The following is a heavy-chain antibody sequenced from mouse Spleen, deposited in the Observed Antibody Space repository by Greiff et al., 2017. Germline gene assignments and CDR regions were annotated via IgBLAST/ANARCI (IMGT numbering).Heavy chain of an antibody. CDR1: GFSLTSYG. V-gene: IGHV2-6-1*01. J-gene: IGHJ4*01. CDR2: IWSDGST. CDR3: ARHGQLGLRGAMDY. Sequence: QVQLKETGPGLVAPSQSLSITCTVSGFSLTSYGVHWVRQPPGKGLEWLVVIWSDGSTNYNSALKSRLSISKDNSKSQVFLKMNSLQTDDTAMYYCARHGQLGLRGAMDYWGQGTSVTVSS. D-gene: IGHD3-2*01.